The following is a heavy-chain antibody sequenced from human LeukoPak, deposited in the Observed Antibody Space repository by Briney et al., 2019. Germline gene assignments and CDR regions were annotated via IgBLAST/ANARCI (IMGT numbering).Heavy chain of an antibody. CDR2: IYTSGST. V-gene: IGHV4-61*02. CDR3: ARDEVRADYFDY. D-gene: IGHD3-10*01. CDR1: GGSISSGSYY. J-gene: IGHJ4*02. Sequence: SETLSLTCTVSGGSISSGSYYWSWIRQPGGKGLEWIGRIYTSGSTNYNPSLKSRVTISVDTSKNQFSLKLSSVTAADTAVYYCARDEVRADYFDYWGQGTLVTVSS.